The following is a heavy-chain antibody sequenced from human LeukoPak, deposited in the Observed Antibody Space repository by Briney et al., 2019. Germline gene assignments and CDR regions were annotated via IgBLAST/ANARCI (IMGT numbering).Heavy chain of an antibody. CDR1: VYAFTSHG. V-gene: IGHV1-18*01. Sequence: ASVKVSCKPFVYAFTSHGFTWVRQAPGQGLEWMGWISTYDGKTAYAQNFQGRVTMTIDASTSTAYMEVRSLRSDDTAVYYCARVSGTWGYFYMDVWAKGSTVTVSS. J-gene: IGHJ6*03. D-gene: IGHD1-1*01. CDR3: ARVSGTWGYFYMDV. CDR2: ISTYDGKT.